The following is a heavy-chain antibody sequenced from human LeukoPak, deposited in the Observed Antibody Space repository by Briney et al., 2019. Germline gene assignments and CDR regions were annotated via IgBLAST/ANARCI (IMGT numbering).Heavy chain of an antibody. J-gene: IGHJ5*02. CDR2: IYYSGST. D-gene: IGHD3-16*01. V-gene: IGHV4-59*01. CDR1: GGSISSYY. CDR3: ASQHYDYVNWFDP. Sequence: PSETLSLTCTVAGGSISSYYWSWIRQPPGKGLEWMGYIYYSGSTNYNPSLKSRVTISVDTSKNQFSLKLSSVTAADTAVYYCASQHYDYVNWFDPWGQGTLVTVSS.